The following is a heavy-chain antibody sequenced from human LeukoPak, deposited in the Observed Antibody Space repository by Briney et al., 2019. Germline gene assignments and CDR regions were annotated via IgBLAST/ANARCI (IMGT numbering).Heavy chain of an antibody. J-gene: IGHJ3*02. CDR2: IWYDGSNK. V-gene: IGHV3-33*01. D-gene: IGHD3-22*01. CDR1: GFTFSSYG. CDR3: AREGLPIGVITNDAFDI. Sequence: AGGSLRLSCAASGFTFSSYGMHWVRQAPGKGLEWVAVIWYDGSNKYYADSVKGRFTISRDNSKNTLYLQMNSLRAEDTAVYYCAREGLPIGVITNDAFDIWGQGTTVTVSS.